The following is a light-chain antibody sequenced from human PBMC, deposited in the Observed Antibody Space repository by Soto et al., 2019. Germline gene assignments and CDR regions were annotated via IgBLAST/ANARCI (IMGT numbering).Light chain of an antibody. CDR2: GVS. CDR1: SSDIGGYNY. Sequence: QSVLTQPASVSGSPGQSITLSCIGTSSDIGGYNYVSWYQQHPGKAPKLIIYGVSKRPSGVSDRFSGSKSGNTASLTISGLQAEDEADYYCDSYTSSSTYVFGTGTKLTVL. V-gene: IGLV2-14*01. J-gene: IGLJ1*01. CDR3: DSYTSSSTYV.